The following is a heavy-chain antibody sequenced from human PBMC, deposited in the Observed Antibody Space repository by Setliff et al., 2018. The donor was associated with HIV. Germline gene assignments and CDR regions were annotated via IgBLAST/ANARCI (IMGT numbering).Heavy chain of an antibody. D-gene: IGHD2-21*01. CDR2: IYSTGST. Sequence: PSETLSLTCTVSGPSINIHYWSWIRQSPGKGFEWIGYIYSTGSTNYNPSLQSRVTISMVASRNQFSLKVTSVTAADTAVYYCARAMTRQVINLVWGQGTLVTVSS. V-gene: IGHV4-59*11. CDR3: ARAMTRQVINLV. J-gene: IGHJ4*02. CDR1: GPSINIHY.